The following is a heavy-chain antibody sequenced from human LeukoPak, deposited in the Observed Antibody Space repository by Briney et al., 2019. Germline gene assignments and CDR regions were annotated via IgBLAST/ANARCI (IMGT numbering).Heavy chain of an antibody. CDR1: GGSINSYH. V-gene: IGHV4-59*08. J-gene: IGHJ3*02. Sequence: PSETLSLTCTVSGGSINSYHWSWIRQPPGKGLEWIGYIYYSGSTNYNPSLKSRVTISVDTSKNQFSLKLSSVTAADTAVYYCARPAVGANLVHAFDIWGQGTMVTVSS. D-gene: IGHD1-26*01. CDR3: ARPAVGANLVHAFDI. CDR2: IYYSGST.